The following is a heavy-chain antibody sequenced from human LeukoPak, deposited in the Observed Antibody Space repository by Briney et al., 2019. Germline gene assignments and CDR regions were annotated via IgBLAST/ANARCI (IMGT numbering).Heavy chain of an antibody. CDR2: INTNTGNP. CDR3: ARAFKGILTGYEEGGLDY. Sequence: ASVKVSCKASGYTFTSYAMNWVRQAPGQGLEWMGWINTNTGNPTYAQGFTGRFVFSLDTSVSTAYLQWSSLKASDTAMYYCARAFKGILTGYEEGGLDYWGQGTLVTVSS. V-gene: IGHV7-4-1*02. D-gene: IGHD3-9*01. CDR1: GYTFTSYA. J-gene: IGHJ4*02.